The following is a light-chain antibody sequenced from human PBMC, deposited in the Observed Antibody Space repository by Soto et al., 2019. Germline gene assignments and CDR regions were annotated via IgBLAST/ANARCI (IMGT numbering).Light chain of an antibody. Sequence: EIVLTQSPGTLSLARGERATLSCRASQSVTSSYLAWYRQKPGQAPRLLIYGASSRATGIPDRFSGSGSGTDFTLTISRLEPEDFAVYYCQQYGTSPLTFGPGTKVDIK. J-gene: IGKJ3*01. CDR3: QQYGTSPLT. CDR2: GAS. CDR1: QSVTSSY. V-gene: IGKV3-20*01.